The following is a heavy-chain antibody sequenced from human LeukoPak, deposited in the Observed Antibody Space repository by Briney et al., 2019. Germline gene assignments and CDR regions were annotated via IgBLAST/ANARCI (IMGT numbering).Heavy chain of an antibody. Sequence: HPGGSLRLSCAASEFTFSSYAMSWVRQAPGKGLEWVSAISGSGGSTYYADSVKGRFTISRDNSKNTLYLQMNSLRAEDTAVYYCAKEGLAVAGTFEGYWGQGTLVTVSS. CDR1: EFTFSSYA. D-gene: IGHD6-19*01. CDR3: AKEGLAVAGTFEGY. CDR2: ISGSGGST. J-gene: IGHJ4*02. V-gene: IGHV3-23*01.